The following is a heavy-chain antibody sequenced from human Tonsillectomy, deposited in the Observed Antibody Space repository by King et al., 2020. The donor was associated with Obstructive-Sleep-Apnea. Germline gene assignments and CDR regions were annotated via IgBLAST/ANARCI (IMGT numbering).Heavy chain of an antibody. CDR1: GGSISSYY. Sequence: QLQESGPGLVKPSETLSLTCTVSGGSISSYYWSWIRQPPGKGLECIGYIYYSGSTNYTPSLKSRVTISVDTSRNQFSLKLSSVTAADTSVYYCARGIAVAGTAWYFDLWGRGTLVTVSS. CDR3: ARGIAVAGTAWYFDL. V-gene: IGHV4-59*01. D-gene: IGHD6-19*01. J-gene: IGHJ2*01. CDR2: IYYSGST.